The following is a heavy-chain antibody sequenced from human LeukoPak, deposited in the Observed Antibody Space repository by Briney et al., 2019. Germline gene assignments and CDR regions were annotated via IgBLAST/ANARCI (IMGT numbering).Heavy chain of an antibody. CDR3: AREHYFYYVDV. CDR1: GFTFSSYW. CDR2: IKQDGSEK. Sequence: EGSLRLSCAASGFTFSSYWMSWVRQAPGKGLEWVANIKQDGSEKYYVDSVKGRFTISRDNAENSLYLQMNGLRAEDTAVYYCAREHYFYYVDVWGTGTTVTVSS. J-gene: IGHJ6*03. V-gene: IGHV3-7*01.